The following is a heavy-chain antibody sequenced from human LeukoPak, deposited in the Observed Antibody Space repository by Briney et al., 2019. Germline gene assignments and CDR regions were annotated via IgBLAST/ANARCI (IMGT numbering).Heavy chain of an antibody. CDR3: ARHHGSWTDWYFDH. V-gene: IGHV4-4*09. D-gene: IGHD6-13*01. Sequence: SETLSLTCTVSGGSMTSYFWSWVRQPPGKGLEWIGYIHSSGYRDYNPSLNSRVTISVDTLKNQFSLSLSSVTAADTALYYCARHHGSWTDWYFDHWGRGTLVTVSS. CDR1: GGSMTSYF. CDR2: IHSSGYR. J-gene: IGHJ2*01.